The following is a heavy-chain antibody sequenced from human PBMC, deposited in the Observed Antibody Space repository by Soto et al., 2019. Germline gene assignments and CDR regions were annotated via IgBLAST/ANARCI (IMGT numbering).Heavy chain of an antibody. D-gene: IGHD3-9*01. V-gene: IGHV4-59*01. J-gene: IGHJ4*02. CDR3: ARGLYYDILTGPFDY. CDR1: GGSISSYY. Sequence: NPSETLSLTCTVSGGSISSYYWSWIRQPPGKGLEWIGYIYYSGSTNYNPSLKSRVTISVDTSKNQFSLKLSSVTAADTAVYYCARGLYYDILTGPFDYWGQGTLVTVSS. CDR2: IYYSGST.